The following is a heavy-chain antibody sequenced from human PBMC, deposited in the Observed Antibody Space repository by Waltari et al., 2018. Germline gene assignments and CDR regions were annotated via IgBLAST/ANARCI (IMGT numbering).Heavy chain of an antibody. CDR2: IYYSGST. J-gene: IGHJ3*02. V-gene: IGHV4-59*11. D-gene: IGHD2-2*01. CDR1: GGSISSHS. Sequence: QVQLQESGPGLVKPSETLSLTCTVSGGSISSHSWSWIRQPPGKGLEWIGYIYYSGSTNYNPSLKSRVTISVDTSKNQFSLKLSSVTAADTAVYYCARRPTRDGYAFDIWGQGTMVTVSS. CDR3: ARRPTRDGYAFDI.